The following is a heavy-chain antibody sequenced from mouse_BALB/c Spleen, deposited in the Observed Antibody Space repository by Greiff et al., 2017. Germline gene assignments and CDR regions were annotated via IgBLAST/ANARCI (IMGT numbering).Heavy chain of an antibody. V-gene: IGHV8-12*01. CDR3: ARRYSLLRLNYAMDY. D-gene: IGHD1-2*01. CDR2: IYWDDDK. Sequence: QVTLKVSGPGILQPSQTLSLTCSFSGFSLSTSGMGVSWIRQPSGKGLEWLAHIYWDDDKRYNPSLKSRLTISKDTSRNQVFLKITSVDTADTATYYCARRYSLLRLNYAMDYWGQGTSVTVSS. CDR1: GFSLSTSGMG. J-gene: IGHJ4*01.